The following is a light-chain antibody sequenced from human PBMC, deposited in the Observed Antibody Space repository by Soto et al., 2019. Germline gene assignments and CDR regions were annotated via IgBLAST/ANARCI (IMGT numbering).Light chain of an antibody. Sequence: DIQLTHSPSTLPASVGDRVTITCRASRSIINWLAWYQQKSGKGPKLLIYKASNLQTGVPSRFSGSGYGTEFTLTISSLQPDDVATYYCQQYSDHWTFGQGTKVDIK. CDR2: KAS. J-gene: IGKJ1*01. CDR1: RSIINW. V-gene: IGKV1-5*03. CDR3: QQYSDHWT.